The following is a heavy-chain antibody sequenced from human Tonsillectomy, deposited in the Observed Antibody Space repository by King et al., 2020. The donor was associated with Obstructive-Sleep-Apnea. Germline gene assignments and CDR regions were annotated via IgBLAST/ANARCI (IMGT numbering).Heavy chain of an antibody. Sequence: VQLVESGGSLVKPGGSLRLSCAASGFSFSNAWMNWVRQAPGKGLEWVGRIKSKTDGGTTDYAAPVKGRFTISRDDSKNTLYLQMNSLKTEDTAVYYCTTVPYYDSSGYPLWGQGTLVTVSS. CDR2: IKSKTDGGTT. CDR1: GFSFSNAW. J-gene: IGHJ4*02. CDR3: TTVPYYDSSGYPL. V-gene: IGHV3-15*01. D-gene: IGHD3-22*01.